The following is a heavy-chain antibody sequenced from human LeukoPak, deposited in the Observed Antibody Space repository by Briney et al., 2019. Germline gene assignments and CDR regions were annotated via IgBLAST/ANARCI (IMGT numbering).Heavy chain of an antibody. Sequence: SETLSLTCTVSGGSISSSSYYWGWIRQPPGKGLEWIGSIYYSGSTYYNPSLKSRVTVSVDTSKNQFSLKLSSVTAADTAVYYCARVHYDSSGYYSPWGQGTLVTVSS. CDR3: ARVHYDSSGYYSP. D-gene: IGHD3-22*01. CDR2: IYYSGST. CDR1: GGSISSSSYY. J-gene: IGHJ5*02. V-gene: IGHV4-39*01.